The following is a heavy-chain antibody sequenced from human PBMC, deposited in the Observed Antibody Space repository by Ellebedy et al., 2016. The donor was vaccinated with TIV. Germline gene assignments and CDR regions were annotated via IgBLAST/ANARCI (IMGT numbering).Heavy chain of an antibody. J-gene: IGHJ6*02. CDR3: AKDLSTRPNHYYAMDV. V-gene: IGHV3-30*18. Sequence: PGGSLRLSCTASAFTFSAYGMHWVRQAPGKGLEWVAVISHDGSKTYYADSVQGRFTISRDNSKNTLSLQMNSLSAEDTAVYSCAKDLSTRPNHYYAMDVWGQGTTVTVSS. D-gene: IGHD6-6*01. CDR1: AFTFSAYG. CDR2: ISHDGSKT.